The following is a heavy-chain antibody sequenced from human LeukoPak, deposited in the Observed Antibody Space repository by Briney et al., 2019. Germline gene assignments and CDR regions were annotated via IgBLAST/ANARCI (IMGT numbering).Heavy chain of an antibody. Sequence: SETLSLTCTVSGGSISSYYWSWIRQPPGKGLEWIGYIYYSGSTNYNPSLKSRVTISVDTSKNQFSLKLSSVTAADTGVYYCARAGVAAAGEFDYWGQGTLVTVSS. D-gene: IGHD6-13*01. V-gene: IGHV4-59*01. J-gene: IGHJ4*02. CDR3: ARAGVAAAGEFDY. CDR2: IYYSGST. CDR1: GGSISSYY.